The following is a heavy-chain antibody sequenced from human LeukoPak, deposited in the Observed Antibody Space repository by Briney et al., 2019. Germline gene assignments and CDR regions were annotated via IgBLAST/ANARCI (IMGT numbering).Heavy chain of an antibody. Sequence: GSSVKVSCKASGGTFSSYAVSWVRLTPGQGLEWLGGIIPGFGTTTYAQKFQAKVTMTADKSKNTAYLDISSLTSDDTAVYYCARCSPGDSSNFYAVLQYWGQGTQVTVST. D-gene: IGHD3-22*01. CDR2: IIPGFGTT. J-gene: IGHJ4*02. V-gene: IGHV1-69*06. CDR3: ARCSPGDSSNFYAVLQY. CDR1: GGTFSSYA.